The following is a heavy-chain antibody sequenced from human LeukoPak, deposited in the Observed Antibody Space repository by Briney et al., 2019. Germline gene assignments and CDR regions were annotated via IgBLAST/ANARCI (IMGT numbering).Heavy chain of an antibody. Sequence: GESLKISCKGSGYSFTSYWIGWVRQMPGKGLEWMGIIYPGESDTRYSPSFQGQVTISADKSISTAYLQWSSLKASDTAMYYCARPQTLRYLDWLLSQNDAFDIWGQRTMVTVSS. CDR2: IYPGESDT. J-gene: IGHJ3*02. V-gene: IGHV5-51*01. CDR1: GYSFTSYW. D-gene: IGHD3-9*01. CDR3: ARPQTLRYLDWLLSQNDAFDI.